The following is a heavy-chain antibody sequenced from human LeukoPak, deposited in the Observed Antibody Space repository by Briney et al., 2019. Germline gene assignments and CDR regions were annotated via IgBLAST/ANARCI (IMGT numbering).Heavy chain of an antibody. J-gene: IGHJ4*02. Sequence: GASVKVSCKASGYTFTGYYMHWVRQAPGQGLEWMGWINPNRGGTNYAQKFQGRVTMTRDTSISTAYMELSRLRSDDTAVYYCARDQGEATVTTYDYWGQGTLVTVSS. CDR1: GYTFTGYY. V-gene: IGHV1-2*02. D-gene: IGHD4-17*01. CDR2: INPNRGGT. CDR3: ARDQGEATVTTYDY.